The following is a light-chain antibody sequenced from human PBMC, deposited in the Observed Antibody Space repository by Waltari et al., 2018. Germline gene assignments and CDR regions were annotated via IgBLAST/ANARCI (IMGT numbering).Light chain of an antibody. CDR3: AAWDDSLNGPV. CDR1: SSNIGSNT. V-gene: IGLV1-44*01. CDR2: SHN. Sequence: QSVLTQPPSASGTPGQRVTISCSGSSSNIGSNTVNWYQQLPGTAPKLRIYSHNQRPAGVPDRCSGSKSGTSASLAISGLQSEDEADYYCAAWDDSLNGPVFGGGTKLTVL. J-gene: IGLJ3*02.